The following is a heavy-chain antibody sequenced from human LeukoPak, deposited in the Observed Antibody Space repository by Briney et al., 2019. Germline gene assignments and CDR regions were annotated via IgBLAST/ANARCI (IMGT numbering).Heavy chain of an antibody. CDR1: GASISTYF. V-gene: IGHV4-59*12. Sequence: SETLSLTCTVSGASISTYFWSWIRQAPGKGMEWIGYIHGNGSTSYNPSLRSRVTISVDTSKNQFSLKLSSVTAADTAVYYCARRNSYYYDSSGYGYWGQGTLVTVSS. J-gene: IGHJ4*02. CDR2: IHGNGST. CDR3: ARRNSYYYDSSGYGY. D-gene: IGHD3-22*01.